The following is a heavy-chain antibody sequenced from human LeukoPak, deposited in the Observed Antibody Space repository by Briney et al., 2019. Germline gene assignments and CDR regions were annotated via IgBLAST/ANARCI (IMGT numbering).Heavy chain of an antibody. V-gene: IGHV3-21*01. Sequence: GGSLRLSCAASGFTFSSYSMNWVRQAPGKGLEWVSSISSSSSYIYYADSVKGRFTISRGNAKNSLYLQMNSLRAEDTAVYYCARAQELADFDYWGRGTLVTVSS. CDR1: GFTFSSYS. J-gene: IGHJ4*02. CDR2: ISSSSSYI. CDR3: ARAQELADFDY. D-gene: IGHD6-13*01.